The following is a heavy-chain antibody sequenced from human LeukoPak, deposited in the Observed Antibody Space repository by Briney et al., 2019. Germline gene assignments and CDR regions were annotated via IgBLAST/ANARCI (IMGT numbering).Heavy chain of an antibody. J-gene: IGHJ6*03. V-gene: IGHV3-23*01. D-gene: IGHD3-3*01. CDR2: ISGSGGST. Sequence: GGSLRLSCAASGFTFSSYAMSWVRQAPGKGLEWVSAISGSGGSTYYADSVKGRFTISRDNSKNTLYLQMNSLRAEDTAVYYCAKQRFLEGTYYYYMDVWGKGTTVTVSS. CDR1: GFTFSSYA. CDR3: AKQRFLEGTYYYYMDV.